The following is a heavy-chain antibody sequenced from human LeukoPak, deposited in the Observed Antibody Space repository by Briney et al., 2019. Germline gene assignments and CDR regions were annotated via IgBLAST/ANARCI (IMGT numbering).Heavy chain of an antibody. J-gene: IGHJ5*02. CDR2: IWYDGSNK. V-gene: IGHV3-33*01. CDR3: ARPSYDSSGYYYALDH. D-gene: IGHD3-22*01. CDR1: GFTFSSYG. Sequence: PGGSLRLSCAASGFTFSSYGMHWVRQAPGKGLEWVAVIWYDGSNKYYADSVKGRFTISRDNAKNSLYLQMNSLRDEDTAVYYCARPSYDSSGYYYALDHWGQGTLVTVSS.